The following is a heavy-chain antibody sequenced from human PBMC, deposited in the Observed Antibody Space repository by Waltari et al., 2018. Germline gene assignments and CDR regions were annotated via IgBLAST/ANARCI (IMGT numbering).Heavy chain of an antibody. D-gene: IGHD6-19*01. CDR2: VSYNGGNQ. Sequence: QVHLVESGGGVVQPGRSLKLSCAVSGFQFSDYDMHWVRLIPGQGLEWVAVVSYNGGNQYYSYSVRGRFSTSSDNSKNTAFLQMSSLRSNDTAVYYCARVLRHATGWYWVFDHWGQGTLVTVSS. J-gene: IGHJ4*02. V-gene: IGHV3-30-3*01. CDR1: GFQFSDYD. CDR3: ARVLRHATGWYWVFDH.